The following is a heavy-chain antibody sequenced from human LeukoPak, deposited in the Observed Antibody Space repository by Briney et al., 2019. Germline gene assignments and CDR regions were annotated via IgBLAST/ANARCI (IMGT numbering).Heavy chain of an antibody. V-gene: IGHV4-39*01. CDR1: GGSISSSSYY. CDR2: IYYSGST. Sequence: PSETLSLTCTVSGGSISSSSYYWGWIRQPPGKGLEWIGNIYYSGSTYYNPSLKSRVTISVDTSKNQFSLKLSSVTAADTAVYYCARLPFCSGGSCYADYWGQGTLVTVSS. CDR3: ARLPFCSGGSCYADY. J-gene: IGHJ4*02. D-gene: IGHD2-15*01.